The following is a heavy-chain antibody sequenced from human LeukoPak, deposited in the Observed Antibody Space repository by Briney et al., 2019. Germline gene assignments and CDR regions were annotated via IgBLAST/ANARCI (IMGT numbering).Heavy chain of an antibody. V-gene: IGHV3-66*01. CDR1: GFSVSNNY. CDR3: ARPGSASGYWVH. Sequence: PGGSLRLSCAASGFSVSNNYLSWVRQPPEKGLEWVSVIHSGGRTKYADSVRDRFTISRDTAKNTVYLQMNSLRVDDTAAYYCARPGSASGYWVHWGQGTLVTVSS. CDR2: IHSGGRT. J-gene: IGHJ4*02. D-gene: IGHD3-3*01.